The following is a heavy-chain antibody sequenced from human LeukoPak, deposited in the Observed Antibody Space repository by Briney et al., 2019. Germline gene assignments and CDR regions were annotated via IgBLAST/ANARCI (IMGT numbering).Heavy chain of an antibody. D-gene: IGHD2-21*02. CDR1: GFTFSNAW. V-gene: IGHV3-15*01. J-gene: IGHJ1*01. CDR3: ATISTSGDRRCYFHH. CDR2: IKSNTDGATT. Sequence: GGSLRLSCEASGFTFSNAWMSWVRQAPGKGLEWVGRIKSNTDGATTDYPAPVRGRFAISRDDSKNTVHLQMNRLKTEDTAVYYCATISTSGDRRCYFHHWGQGTLVTVSS.